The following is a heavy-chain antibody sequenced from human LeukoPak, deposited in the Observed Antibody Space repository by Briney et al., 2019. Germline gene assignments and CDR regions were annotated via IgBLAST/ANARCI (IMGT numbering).Heavy chain of an antibody. V-gene: IGHV3-48*01. CDR2: ISSSSSTI. CDR1: GFTFSSYA. D-gene: IGHD6-19*01. J-gene: IGHJ4*02. Sequence: GGSLRLSCAASGFTFSSYAMSWVRQAPGKGLEWVSYISSSSSTIYYADSVKGRFTISRDNAKNSLYLQMNSLRAEDTAVYYCARVSSGWYGGPRKYFDYWGQGTLVTVSS. CDR3: ARVSSGWYGGPRKYFDY.